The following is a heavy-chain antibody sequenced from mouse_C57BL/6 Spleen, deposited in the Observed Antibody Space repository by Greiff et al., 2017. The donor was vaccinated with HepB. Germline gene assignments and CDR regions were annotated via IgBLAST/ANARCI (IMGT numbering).Heavy chain of an antibody. V-gene: IGHV1-50*01. Sequence: VQLQQSGAELVKPGASVKLSCKASGYTFTSYWMRWVKQRPGQGLEWIGEIDPSDSYTNYNQKFKGKATLTVDTSSSPAYMQLSSLTSEDSAVYYCANWDYAMDYWGQGTSVTVSS. CDR2: IDPSDSYT. D-gene: IGHD4-1*01. CDR3: ANWDYAMDY. CDR1: GYTFTSYW. J-gene: IGHJ4*01.